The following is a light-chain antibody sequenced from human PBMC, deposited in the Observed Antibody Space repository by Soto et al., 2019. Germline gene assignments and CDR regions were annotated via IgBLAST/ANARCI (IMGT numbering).Light chain of an antibody. CDR1: QSITKW. V-gene: IGKV1-5*01. CDR3: QQYKVYSKT. Sequence: DIQMTQSTSALSASVGDRVTITCRASQSITKWLAWYQQKPGKAPRLLIYDASTLESGVPSRFSGSGSGTEFTLSISSLQPDDFATYYCQQYKVYSKTFGQGTRWISN. CDR2: DAS. J-gene: IGKJ1*01.